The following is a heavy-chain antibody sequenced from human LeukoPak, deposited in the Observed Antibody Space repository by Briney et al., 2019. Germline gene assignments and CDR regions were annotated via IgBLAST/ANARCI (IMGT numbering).Heavy chain of an antibody. CDR3: STERTRPYCYYYMDV. CDR2: IKRKTDGGTT. J-gene: IGHJ6*03. V-gene: IGHV3-15*01. Sequence: GGSLRLSCAASGLTFSNAWMNWVRQAPGKGLEWVGRIKRKTDGGTTDYAAPVKGRFTISRDDSTNTLYLQMNSLKTEYTAVYYCSTERTRPYCYYYMDVWGKGTTVTVSS. D-gene: IGHD3/OR15-3a*01. CDR1: GLTFSNAW.